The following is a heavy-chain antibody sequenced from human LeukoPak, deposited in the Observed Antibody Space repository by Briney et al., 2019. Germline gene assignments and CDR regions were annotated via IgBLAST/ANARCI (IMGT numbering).Heavy chain of an antibody. D-gene: IGHD6-19*01. J-gene: IGHJ6*02. CDR3: ARAGYSSGWYDYYYYDGMDV. Sequence: SGTLSLTSAVYRVSFCGYYWSWIRQPPGKGLEWIGEINHSGNTNYNPSLKSRVTISVDTSKNQFSLKLSSVPAADTAVYYCARAGYSSGWYDYYYYDGMDVWGQGTTVTVSS. V-gene: IGHV4-34*01. CDR2: INHSGNT. CDR1: RVSFCGYY.